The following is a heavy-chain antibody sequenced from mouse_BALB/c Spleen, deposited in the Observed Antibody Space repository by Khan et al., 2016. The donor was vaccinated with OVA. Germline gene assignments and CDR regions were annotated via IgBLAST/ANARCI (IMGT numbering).Heavy chain of an antibody. J-gene: IGHJ3*01. CDR3: ISPNWFVY. CDR1: GFNIKDTY. CDR2: IDPLNGNT. Sequence: VQLQQSGTELVKPGASVKLSCTASGFNIKDTYIHWVKQRPEQGLEWIGRIDPLNGNTRYDPKFQGKATITADTSSNTVYLQLSSLTSEDTAVYYCISPNWFVYWGQGTLVTVSA. V-gene: IGHV14-3*02.